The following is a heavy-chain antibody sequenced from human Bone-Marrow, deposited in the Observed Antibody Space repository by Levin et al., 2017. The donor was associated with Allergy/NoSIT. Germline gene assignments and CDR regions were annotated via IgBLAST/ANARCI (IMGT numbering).Heavy chain of an antibody. V-gene: IGHV3-30*18. J-gene: IGHJ3*01. CDR1: GFTFNAYG. Sequence: PGGSLRLSCEASGFTFNAYGMDWVRQAPGKGLEWLAVISDDGSRNYDADSVKGRFTISRDNSKNTVYLEVNSLRVEDTGVYYCVKARGKGNNWYSGALDSWGQGTKVTVSS. D-gene: IGHD1-7*01. CDR2: ISDDGSRN. CDR3: VKARGKGNNWYSGALDS.